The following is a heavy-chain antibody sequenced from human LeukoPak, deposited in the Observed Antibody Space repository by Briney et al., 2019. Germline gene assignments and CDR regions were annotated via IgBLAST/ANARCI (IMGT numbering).Heavy chain of an antibody. CDR2: INSDGSST. D-gene: IGHD2-2*01. CDR3: ARDRGAAMHYYYYMDV. V-gene: IGHV3-74*01. CDR1: GFTFSSYW. J-gene: IGHJ6*03. Sequence: PGGSLRLSCAASGFTFSSYWMHWVRQAPGKGLVWVSRINSDGSSTSYADSVKGRFTISRDNAKNTLYLQMNSLRAEDTAVYYCARDRGAAMHYYYYMDVWGKGTTVTVSS.